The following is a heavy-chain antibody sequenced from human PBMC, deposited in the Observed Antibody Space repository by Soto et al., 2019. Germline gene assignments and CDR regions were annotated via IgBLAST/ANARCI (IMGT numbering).Heavy chain of an antibody. CDR3: ARVLYSCSGSYSPYGMDV. J-gene: IGHJ6*02. D-gene: IGHD3-10*02. CDR1: GVSFNNNG. CDR2: VSPPFRTS. Sequence: QVQLVQSGAEVKKPGSSVKVSCKTSGVSFNNNGIGWVRQAPGHGLEWMGGVSPPFRTSNYARKFQGRISITEDASTGTVKMELSSLTSEDTAQYYCARVLYSCSGSYSPYGMDVWGQGTTVTVSS. V-gene: IGHV1-69*01.